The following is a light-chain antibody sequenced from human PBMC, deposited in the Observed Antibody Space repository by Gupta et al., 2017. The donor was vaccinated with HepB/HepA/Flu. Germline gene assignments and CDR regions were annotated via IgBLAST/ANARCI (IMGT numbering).Light chain of an antibody. CDR1: QSVFYRSNNKNY. Sequence: DLVMTQSPDSLAVSLGERATINCKSGQSVFYRSNNKNYLAWYQQKPGQPPKLLIYWASSRGSGVPDQFSNSRSGTAFTLTINNMQAADVAVYYCCQYLRTPPTLGQGTKVEIK. CDR3: CQYLRTPPT. J-gene: IGKJ1*01. CDR2: WAS. V-gene: IGKV4-1*01.